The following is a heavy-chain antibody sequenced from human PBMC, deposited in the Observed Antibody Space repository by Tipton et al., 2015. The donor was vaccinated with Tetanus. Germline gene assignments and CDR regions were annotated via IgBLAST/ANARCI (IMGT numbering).Heavy chain of an antibody. V-gene: IGHV3-74*01. J-gene: IGHJ6*02. CDR3: ARRRRDSTIGPRYGMDV. CDR1: EFSFSSYW. Sequence: GSLRLSCAASEFSFSSYWMHWVRQVPGRGLVWVSRINSDGSSTDYADSVKGRFTASRDNSKNTLYLQMNSLRTEDTAVYYCARRRRDSTIGPRYGMDVWGQGTTVTVSS. CDR2: INSDGSST. D-gene: IGHD6-6*01.